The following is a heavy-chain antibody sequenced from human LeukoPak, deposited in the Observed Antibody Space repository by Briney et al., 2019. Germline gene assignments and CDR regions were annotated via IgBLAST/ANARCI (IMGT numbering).Heavy chain of an antibody. V-gene: IGHV1-2*02. CDR2: INPNSGGT. D-gene: IGHD3-22*01. Sequence: ASVKVSCKASGYTFTGYYMHWVRQAPGQGLEWMGWINPNSGGTNYAQEFQGRVTMTRDTSISTAYMEPSRLRSDDTAVYYCARDANNYDSSGYYPIGYWGQGTLVTVSS. CDR1: GYTFTGYY. CDR3: ARDANNYDSSGYYPIGY. J-gene: IGHJ4*02.